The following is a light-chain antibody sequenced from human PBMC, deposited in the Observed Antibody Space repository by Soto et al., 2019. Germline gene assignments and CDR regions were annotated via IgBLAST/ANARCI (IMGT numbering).Light chain of an antibody. CDR2: SNY. Sequence: QSVLTQPPSASGTPGQRVTISCSGSNSNIGSNPVHWYQQFPGTAPKVLIYSNYQRPSGVPDRFSGSKSGTSASLAISGLQSEDEADYFCCSYAGSSGAHWVFGGGTKLTVL. CDR3: CSYAGSSGAHWV. V-gene: IGLV1-44*01. J-gene: IGLJ3*02. CDR1: NSNIGSNP.